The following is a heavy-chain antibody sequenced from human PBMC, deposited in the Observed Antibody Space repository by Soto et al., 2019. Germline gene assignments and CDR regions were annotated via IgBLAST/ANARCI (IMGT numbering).Heavy chain of an antibody. CDR2: VHYSGSV. V-gene: IGHV4-30-4*01. J-gene: IGHJ6*02. D-gene: IGHD2-21*02. Sequence: QVQLQQSGPGLVKPSQTLSLTCTVSGGSISFDHYHWTWIRQPPGKGREWIGYVHYSGSVLYNPSLQSRVSISVDTSKNQFSLKLSSVTAADTAVYFCAREDDGGDRDYYGLDVWGQGTTVTVSS. CDR3: AREDDGGDRDYYGLDV. CDR1: GGSISFDHYH.